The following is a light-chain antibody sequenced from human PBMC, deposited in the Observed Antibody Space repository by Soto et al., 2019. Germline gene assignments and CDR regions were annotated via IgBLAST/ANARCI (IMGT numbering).Light chain of an antibody. J-gene: IGLJ3*02. CDR1: SGNIANNF. V-gene: IGLV6-57*04. CDR2: EDT. Sequence: NFMLTQPHSVSESPGRTVTISCTRNSGNIANNFVQWYQLRPGSAPSTVIFEDTRRPSGVPGRFSGSIDSSSNSASLTISGLRAEDGADYYCQSYDINDHEVFGGGTKLTVL. CDR3: QSYDINDHEV.